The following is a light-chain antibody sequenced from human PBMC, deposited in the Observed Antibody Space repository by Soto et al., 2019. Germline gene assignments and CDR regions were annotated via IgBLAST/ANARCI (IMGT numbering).Light chain of an antibody. CDR2: KAS. CDR3: KQSYSTPFT. J-gene: IGKJ5*01. V-gene: IGKV1-5*03. CDR1: QTISSW. Sequence: IQMTQSPSTLSGSVGDRVTITCRASQTISSWLAWYQQKPGKAPKLLIYKASTLKSGVPSRFSGSGSGTEITLTISRLQPDDLATYYCKQSYSTPFTFGQGTRLEIK.